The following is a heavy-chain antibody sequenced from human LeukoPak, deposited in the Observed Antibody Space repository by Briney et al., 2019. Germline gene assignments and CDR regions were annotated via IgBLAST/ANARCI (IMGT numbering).Heavy chain of an antibody. CDR3: ARDKVPAVTWFDP. V-gene: IGHV4-59*01. J-gene: IGHJ5*02. D-gene: IGHD4-17*01. CDR2: IYYSGST. CDR1: GGSISSYY. Sequence: SETLSLTCTVSGGSISSYYWSWIRQPPGKGLEWIGYIYYSGSTNYNPSLKSRVTISVDTSKNQFSLELSSVTAADTAVYYCARDKVPAVTWFDPWGQGTLVTVSS.